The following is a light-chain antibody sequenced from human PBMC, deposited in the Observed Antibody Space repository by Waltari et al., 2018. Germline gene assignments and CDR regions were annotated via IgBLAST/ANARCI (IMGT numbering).Light chain of an antibody. Sequence: QAALTQPASGSGSPGPAIPIPRTGTSRDVGGLYLGSWYQQHPGKAPKVMIYEDSKRPSGVSNRFSGSKSGDTASLTISGLQAEDEANYYCCSYAHSRTLFGGGTKLTVL. CDR1: SRDVGGLYL. V-gene: IGLV2-23*01. CDR2: EDS. J-gene: IGLJ2*01. CDR3: CSYAHSRTL.